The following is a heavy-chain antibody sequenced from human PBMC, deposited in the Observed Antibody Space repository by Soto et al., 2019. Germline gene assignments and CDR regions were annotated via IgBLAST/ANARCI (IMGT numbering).Heavy chain of an antibody. Sequence: EVQMVESGGGVVQPGGSLRLSCAASGFSVTNNYMNWVRQAPGKGLEWVSIIDIGGNTYYADSVKDRFTISRDDSKNTLYLQMDSLRPQVTAVYFCARGRGSTGYLGREHYFDYWGQGTLVTVSP. D-gene: IGHD3-16*01. V-gene: IGHV3-66*01. J-gene: IGHJ4*02. CDR3: ARGRGSTGYLGREHYFDY. CDR1: GFSVTNNY. CDR2: IDIGGNT.